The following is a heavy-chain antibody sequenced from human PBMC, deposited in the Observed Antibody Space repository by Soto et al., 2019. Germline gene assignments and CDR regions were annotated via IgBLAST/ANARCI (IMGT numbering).Heavy chain of an antibody. CDR1: GGSISSGGYY. Sequence: SETLSLTCTVSGGSISSGGYYWSWIRQHPGKGLEWIGYIYYSGSTYYNPSLKSRVTISVDTSKNQFSLKLSSVTAADTAAYYCARGLGGLERLDYWGQGTLVTVSS. V-gene: IGHV4-31*03. CDR2: IYYSGST. CDR3: ARGLGGLERLDY. J-gene: IGHJ4*02. D-gene: IGHD1-1*01.